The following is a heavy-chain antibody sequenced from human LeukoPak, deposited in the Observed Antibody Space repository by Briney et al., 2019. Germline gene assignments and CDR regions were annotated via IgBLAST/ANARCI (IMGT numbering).Heavy chain of an antibody. CDR3: AREVPAAHYYDSSGPTDAFDI. CDR1: GGSISSYY. J-gene: IGHJ3*02. V-gene: IGHV4-59*12. CDR2: IYYSGST. D-gene: IGHD3-22*01. Sequence: PSETLSLTCTVSGGSISSYYWSWIRQPPGKGLEWIGYIYYSGSTNYNPSLKSRVTISVDTSKNQFSLKLCSVTPADPGVYYRAREVPAAHYYDSSGPTDAFDIWGQGTMVTVSS.